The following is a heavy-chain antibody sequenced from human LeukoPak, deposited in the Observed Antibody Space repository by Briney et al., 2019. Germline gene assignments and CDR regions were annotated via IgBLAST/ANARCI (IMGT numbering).Heavy chain of an antibody. CDR1: GYSFTSYW. V-gene: IGHV5-51*01. CDR3: ARHVDTAMVSQDAFDI. Sequence: GESLKISCKGSGYSFTSYWIGWVRQMPGKGLEWMGIIYPGDSDTRYSPSFQGQVTISADKSISTAYLQWSSLKASDTAMYYCARHVDTAMVSQDAFDIWGQGTMVTVSS. J-gene: IGHJ3*02. CDR2: IYPGDSDT. D-gene: IGHD5-18*01.